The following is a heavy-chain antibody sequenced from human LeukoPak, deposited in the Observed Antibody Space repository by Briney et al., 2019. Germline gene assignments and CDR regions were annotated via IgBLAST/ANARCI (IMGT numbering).Heavy chain of an antibody. D-gene: IGHD1-26*01. CDR1: GYTFTSNY. Sequence: ASVKVSCKASGYTFTSNYIHWMRQAPGQGLEWMGMIYPRDGSTSYAQKFQGRVTVTRDTSTSTVHMELSGLRSEDTAVYYCARGRWVGTTQAYYLDFWGQGTLVTVSS. J-gene: IGHJ4*02. CDR3: ARGRWVGTTQAYYLDF. CDR2: IYPRDGST. V-gene: IGHV1-46*01.